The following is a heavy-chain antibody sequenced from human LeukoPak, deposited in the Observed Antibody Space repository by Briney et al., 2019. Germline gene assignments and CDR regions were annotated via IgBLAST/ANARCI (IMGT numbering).Heavy chain of an antibody. Sequence: PSETLSLTCAVSGGSISSGGYSWSWIRQPPGKGLEWIGYIYHSGSTYYNPSLKSRVTISVDRSKNQFSLKLSSVTAADTAVYYCARVPNCSSTSCYSPYSDYWGQGTLVTVSS. CDR3: ARVPNCSSTSCYSPYSDY. D-gene: IGHD2-2*02. CDR1: GGSISSGGYS. CDR2: IYHSGST. V-gene: IGHV4-30-2*01. J-gene: IGHJ4*02.